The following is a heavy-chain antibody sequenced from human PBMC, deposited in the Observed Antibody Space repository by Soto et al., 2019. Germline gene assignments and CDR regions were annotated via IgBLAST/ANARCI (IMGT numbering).Heavy chain of an antibody. CDR3: VRDFRGAVAGSEFDH. Sequence: PGGSLRLSCAASGFSFVSYWMHWVRQVPGEGLAWVSRINGNADNSDYADSVKGRFTISRDNAMNGLYLQMDSLRADDTGVYYCVRDFRGAVAGSEFDHWGQGTLVTVSS. CDR1: GFSFVSYW. CDR2: INGNADNS. J-gene: IGHJ4*02. V-gene: IGHV3-74*01. D-gene: IGHD6-19*01.